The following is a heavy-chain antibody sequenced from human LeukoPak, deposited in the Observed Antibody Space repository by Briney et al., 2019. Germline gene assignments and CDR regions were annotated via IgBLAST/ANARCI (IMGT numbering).Heavy chain of an antibody. CDR3: ARGIAVVAAKGDAFDL. CDR1: GDSVSSNSAA. Sequence: SQTLSLTCAISGDSVSSNSAAWNWIRQSPSRGLEWLGRTYYRSTWYNDSAVSVKSRITINPDTSKNQLSLHLNSVTPEDTAVYYCARGIAVVAAKGDAFDLWGQRTMVTLSS. CDR2: TYYRSTWYN. D-gene: IGHD2-15*01. V-gene: IGHV6-1*01. J-gene: IGHJ3*01.